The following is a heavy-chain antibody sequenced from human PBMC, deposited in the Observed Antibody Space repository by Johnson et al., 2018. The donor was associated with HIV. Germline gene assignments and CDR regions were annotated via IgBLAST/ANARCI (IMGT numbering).Heavy chain of an antibody. Sequence: VQLVESGGGLIQPGGSLRLSCAASEFTVSGGYMNWVRQAPGKGLEWVSVIYSGGSTYYADSVKGRLTISRDNYKNTLYLQMNSLRAEDTALYYCARDLRNSGWYNGFDVWDQGTMVTVSS. J-gene: IGHJ3*01. D-gene: IGHD6-19*01. CDR3: ARDLRNSGWYNGFDV. CDR2: IYSGGST. CDR1: EFTVSGGY. V-gene: IGHV3-53*01.